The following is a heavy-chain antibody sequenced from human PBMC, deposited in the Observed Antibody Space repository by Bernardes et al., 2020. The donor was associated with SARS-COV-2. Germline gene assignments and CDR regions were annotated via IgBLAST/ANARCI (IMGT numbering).Heavy chain of an antibody. CDR1: GGSISSASYY. V-gene: IGHV4-31*03. D-gene: IGHD3-22*01. CDR3: ATIFRRGRTGSSGYHSHFDY. J-gene: IGHJ4*02. Sequence: QTLSLTCTVSGGSISSASYYWSWIRPHPGKGLEWIGYIYNSGTTLYNPSLRSRVSISVDTSKNQFFLKMNSVTAADTAVYYCATIFRRGRTGSSGYHSHFDYWGQGNLVTVSS. CDR2: IYNSGTT.